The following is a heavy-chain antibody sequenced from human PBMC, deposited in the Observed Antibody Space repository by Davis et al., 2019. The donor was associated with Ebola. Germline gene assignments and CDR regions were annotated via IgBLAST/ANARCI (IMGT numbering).Heavy chain of an antibody. CDR1: GYTFTSYD. J-gene: IGHJ4*02. CDR2: MNPNSGNA. D-gene: IGHD3-3*01. CDR3: AITISEVDY. Sequence: ASVKVSCKASGYTFTSYDINWVRQATGQGLEWMGWMNPNSGNAGSAQRFQGRVTMTRDTSISTAYMELSSLGSEDTALYYCAITISEVDYWGQGTLVTVSS. V-gene: IGHV1-8*01.